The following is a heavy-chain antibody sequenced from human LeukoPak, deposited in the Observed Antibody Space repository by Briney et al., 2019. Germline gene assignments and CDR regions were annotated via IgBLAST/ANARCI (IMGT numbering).Heavy chain of an antibody. CDR2: IYYSGST. Sequence: PSETLSLTCTVSGGSISSYYWSWIRQPPGKGLEWIGYIYYSGSTNYNPSLKSRVTISVDTSKNQFSLKLSSVTAADTAVYYCARDLRRLGAFDIWGQGTMVTVSS. D-gene: IGHD3-16*01. CDR3: ARDLRRLGAFDI. V-gene: IGHV4-59*01. CDR1: GGSISSYY. J-gene: IGHJ3*02.